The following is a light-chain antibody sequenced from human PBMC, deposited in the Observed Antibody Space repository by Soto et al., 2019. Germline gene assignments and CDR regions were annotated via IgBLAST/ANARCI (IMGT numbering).Light chain of an antibody. V-gene: IGKV3-11*01. Sequence: ETALKQSPATVSLSPGERATLSCRASQSVSSYLAWYQQKPGQAPRLLIYDASNRATGIPARFSGSGSGTDFTLTISSLEPEDFAVYYCQQRSNWPITFGQGTRLEIK. CDR1: QSVSSY. CDR2: DAS. CDR3: QQRSNWPIT. J-gene: IGKJ5*01.